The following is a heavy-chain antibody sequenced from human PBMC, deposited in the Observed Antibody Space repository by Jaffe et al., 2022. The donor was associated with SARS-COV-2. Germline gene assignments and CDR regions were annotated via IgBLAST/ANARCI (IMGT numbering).Heavy chain of an antibody. V-gene: IGHV3-30*18. D-gene: IGHD3-10*01. CDR3: AKVRGFDSRTAGDDAFDI. CDR2: ISYDGSNK. J-gene: IGHJ3*02. CDR1: GFTFSSYG. Sequence: QVQLVESGGGVVQPGRSLRLSCAASGFTFSSYGMHWVRQAPGKGLEWVAVISYDGSNKYYADSVKGRFTISRDNSKNTLYLQMNSLRAEDTAVYYCAKVRGFDSRTAGDDAFDIWGQGTMVTVSS.